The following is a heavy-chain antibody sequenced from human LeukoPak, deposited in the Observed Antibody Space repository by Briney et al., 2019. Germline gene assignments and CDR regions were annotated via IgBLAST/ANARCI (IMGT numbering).Heavy chain of an antibody. Sequence: ASVKVSCKASGYTFTSYDINWVRQATGQGLEWMGWMNPNSGNTGYAQKFQGRVTMTRNTSISTAYMELSSLRSEDTAVYYCARGDIVVVVAEPYGMDVWGQGTTVTVSS. CDR1: GYTFTSYD. CDR2: MNPNSGNT. J-gene: IGHJ6*02. V-gene: IGHV1-8*01. CDR3: ARGDIVVVVAEPYGMDV. D-gene: IGHD2-15*01.